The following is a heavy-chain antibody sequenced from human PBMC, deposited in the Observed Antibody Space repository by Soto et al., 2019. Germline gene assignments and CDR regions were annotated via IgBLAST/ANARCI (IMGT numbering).Heavy chain of an antibody. J-gene: IGHJ4*02. D-gene: IGHD3-3*01. CDR2: IYYSGST. Sequence: SETLSLTCTVSGASIDSGGYYWSWIRQPPGKGLEWIGYIYYSGSTNYNPSLKSRVTISVDTSKNQFSLKLSSVTAADTAVYYCARLSIFGVVKLFDYWGQGTLVTVSS. CDR3: ARLSIFGVVKLFDY. V-gene: IGHV4-61*08. CDR1: GASIDSGGYY.